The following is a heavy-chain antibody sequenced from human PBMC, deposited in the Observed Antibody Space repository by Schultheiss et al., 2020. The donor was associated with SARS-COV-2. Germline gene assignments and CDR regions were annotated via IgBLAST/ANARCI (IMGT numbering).Heavy chain of an antibody. CDR3: AKEEYCGGDCYPARTTPSDY. CDR2: IKQDGSEK. J-gene: IGHJ4*02. Sequence: GGSLRLSCAASGFTFSSYAMSWVRQAPGKGLEWVANIKQDGSEKYYVDSVKGRFTISRDNSKNTLYLQMNSLRAEDTAVYYCAKEEYCGGDCYPARTTPSDYWGQGTLVTVSS. CDR1: GFTFSSYA. D-gene: IGHD2-21*02. V-gene: IGHV3-7*01.